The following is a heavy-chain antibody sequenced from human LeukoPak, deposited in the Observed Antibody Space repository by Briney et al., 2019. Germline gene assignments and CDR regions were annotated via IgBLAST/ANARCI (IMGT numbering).Heavy chain of an antibody. J-gene: IGHJ4*02. V-gene: IGHV4-34*01. CDR1: GGSFSGYY. CDR2: INESGST. Sequence: SETLSLTCDVYGGSFSGYYRSWIRQPPGKGLEWVGEINESGSTKYNPSLKSRVTISADTSKNQCSLKMTSVTAADTAVYYCARAGGAAAGLGDSWGQGTLVTVSS. CDR3: ARAGGAAAGLGDS. D-gene: IGHD6-13*01.